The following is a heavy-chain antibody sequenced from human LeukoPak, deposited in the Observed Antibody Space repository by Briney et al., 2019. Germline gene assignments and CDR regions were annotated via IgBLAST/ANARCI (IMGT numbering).Heavy chain of an antibody. V-gene: IGHV3-20*04. CDR3: ARALDSTPYYDFWSGYYKIDYFDY. D-gene: IGHD3-3*01. CDR1: GFTFDDYG. J-gene: IGHJ4*02. Sequence: GSLRLSCAASGFTFDDYGMSWVRQAPGKGLEWVSGINWNGGSTGYADSVKGRFTISRDNAKNSLYLQMNSLRAEDTALYYCARALDSTPYYDFWSGYYKIDYFDYWGQGTLVTVSS. CDR2: INWNGGST.